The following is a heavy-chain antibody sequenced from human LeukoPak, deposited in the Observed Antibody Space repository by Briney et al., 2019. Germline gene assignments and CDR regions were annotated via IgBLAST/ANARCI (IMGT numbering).Heavy chain of an antibody. J-gene: IGHJ5*02. Sequence: ASVKVSCKASRYTFTSYDINWVRQATGQGLEWMGCINPNSGNTGYAQKFQGRVTMTRITSIRTAYLELSSLRSEDTAVYYCARGPILCSGYDGGSWFDPWGQGTLVTVSS. CDR2: INPNSGNT. CDR3: ARGPILCSGYDGGSWFDP. CDR1: RYTFTSYD. D-gene: IGHD5-12*01. V-gene: IGHV1-8*01.